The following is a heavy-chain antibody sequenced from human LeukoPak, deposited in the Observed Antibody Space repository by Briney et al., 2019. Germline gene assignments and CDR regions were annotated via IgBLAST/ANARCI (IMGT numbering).Heavy chain of an antibody. CDR1: GFTFSNYA. D-gene: IGHD1-26*01. V-gene: IGHV3-74*01. Sequence: PGGSLRLSCAASGFTFSNYAMSWVRQAPGKGLVWVSRIKSDGSSTSYADSVKGRFTISRDNAKNTLYLQMNSLRAEDTAVYYCARSDWFDPWGQGTPVTVSS. CDR2: IKSDGSST. CDR3: ARSDWFDP. J-gene: IGHJ5*02.